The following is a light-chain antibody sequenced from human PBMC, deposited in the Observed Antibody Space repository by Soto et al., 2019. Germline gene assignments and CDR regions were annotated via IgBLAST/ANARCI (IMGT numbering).Light chain of an antibody. CDR1: SSDVGSHNL. CDR2: EGS. V-gene: IGLV2-23*01. CDR3: CSYAGRSTYV. J-gene: IGLJ1*01. Sequence: QSALTQPASVSGSPGQSITISCTGTSSDVGSHNLVSWYQHHPGKAPKVIIYEGSERPSGGSNRFSGFKYGNTASLTISGLQAEDEADYYCCSYAGRSTYVFGTGTKLTVL.